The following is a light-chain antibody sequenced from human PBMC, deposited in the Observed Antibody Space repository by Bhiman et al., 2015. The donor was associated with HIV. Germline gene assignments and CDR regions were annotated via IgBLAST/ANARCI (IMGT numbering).Light chain of an antibody. V-gene: IGLV2-14*03. CDR3: ISYTSSITWV. CDR1: SSDVGAYNY. J-gene: IGLJ3*02. CDR2: DVI. Sequence: QSALTQPASVSGSPGQSITISCTGTSSDVGAYNYVSWYQQHPGKAPKLMIYDVINRPSGVSDRFSGSKSGNTASLTISGLQAEDEADYYCISYTSSITWVFGGGTKLTVL.